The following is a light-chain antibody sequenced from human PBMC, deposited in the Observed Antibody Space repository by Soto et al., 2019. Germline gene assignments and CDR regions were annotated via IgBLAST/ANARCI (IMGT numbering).Light chain of an antibody. Sequence: EIVLTQSPAPLSLSPGERATLSCRASQSISSHLAWYPQKPGQAPRLLMYDASNRATGIPARFSGSGSGTDFTLTISSLEPEDFAVYYCQQRTTWPLTFGGGTMVEIK. CDR3: QQRTTWPLT. V-gene: IGKV3-11*01. CDR1: QSISSH. J-gene: IGKJ4*01. CDR2: DAS.